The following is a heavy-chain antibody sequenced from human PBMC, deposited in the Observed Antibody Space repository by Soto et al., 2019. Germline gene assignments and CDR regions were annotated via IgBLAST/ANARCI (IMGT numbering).Heavy chain of an antibody. CDR3: ARDSGYSYGSFDY. Sequence: SETLSLTCTVSGGSISRYYWSGGRQPPGKGLEWIGYIYYSGSTNYNPSLKSRVTISVDTSKNQFSLKLSSVTAADTAVYYCARDSGYSYGSFDYWGQGTLVTVSS. D-gene: IGHD5-18*01. J-gene: IGHJ4*02. CDR1: GGSISRYY. CDR2: IYYSGST. V-gene: IGHV4-59*13.